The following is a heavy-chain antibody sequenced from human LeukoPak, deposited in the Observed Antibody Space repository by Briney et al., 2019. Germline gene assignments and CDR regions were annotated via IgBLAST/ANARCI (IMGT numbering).Heavy chain of an antibody. V-gene: IGHV3-7*01. Sequence: PGGSLRLSCATSGFTFNSHWMNWVRQAPGKGLEWVATINQDGTEKYSVDSVKGRFTISRDNAKNSLYLQMNGLRVDDTTVYYCARDHTVDGLVFDYWGQGALVTVSS. CDR3: ARDHTVDGLVFDY. D-gene: IGHD6-19*01. J-gene: IGHJ4*02. CDR2: INQDGTEK. CDR1: GFTFNSHW.